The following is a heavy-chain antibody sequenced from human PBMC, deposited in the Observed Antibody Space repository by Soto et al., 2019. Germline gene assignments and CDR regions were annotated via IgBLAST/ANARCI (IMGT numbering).Heavy chain of an antibody. J-gene: IGHJ6*02. Sequence: TSETLSLTCAVSGYSVSSGYYWGWIRQPPGKGLEWIGSIYHSGSTYYNPSLKSRVTISVDTSKNQFPLKLSSVTAADTAVYYCARDQSYDILTGWGRYYYYGMDVWGQGTTVT. D-gene: IGHD3-9*01. CDR2: IYHSGST. CDR3: ARDQSYDILTGWGRYYYYGMDV. V-gene: IGHV4-38-2*02. CDR1: GYSVSSGYY.